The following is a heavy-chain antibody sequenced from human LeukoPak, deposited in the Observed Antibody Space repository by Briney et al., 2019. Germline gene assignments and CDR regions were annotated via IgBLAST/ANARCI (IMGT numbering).Heavy chain of an antibody. J-gene: IGHJ6*02. V-gene: IGHV1-69*13. Sequence: ASVKVSRKASGGTFISYAISWVRQAPGQGLEWMGGIIPIFGTANYAQKFQGRVTITADESTSTAYMELSSLRSEDTAVYYCARDGDYYYGMDVWGQGATVTVSS. CDR1: GGTFISYA. CDR2: IIPIFGTA. D-gene: IGHD4-17*01. CDR3: ARDGDYYYGMDV.